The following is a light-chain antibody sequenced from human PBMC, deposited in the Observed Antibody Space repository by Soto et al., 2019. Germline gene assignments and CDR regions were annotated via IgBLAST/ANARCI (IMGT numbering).Light chain of an antibody. V-gene: IGLV2-14*01. CDR3: SSYTSTSTLV. J-gene: IGLJ2*01. CDR1: SSDVGGYNY. Sequence: QSVLTQPASVSGSPGQSITISCTGTSSDVGGYNYVSWYQQHPGKAPKLMIYDVSNRPSGDSNRFSGSKSGNTASLTISGLQAEDEADCYCSSYTSTSTLVFGGGTKLTVL. CDR2: DVS.